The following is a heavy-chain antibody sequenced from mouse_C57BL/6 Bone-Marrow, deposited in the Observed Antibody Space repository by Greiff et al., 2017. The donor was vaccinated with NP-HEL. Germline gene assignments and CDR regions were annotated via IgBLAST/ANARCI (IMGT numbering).Heavy chain of an antibody. CDR3: ARGGYDGSPWFAY. J-gene: IGHJ3*01. Sequence: VQLKQSGPVLVKPGASVKMSCKASGYTFTDYYMNWVKQSHGKSLEWIGVINPYNGGTSYNQKFKGKATLTVDKSSSTAYMELNSLTSEDSAVYYCARGGYDGSPWFAYWGQGTLVTVSA. D-gene: IGHD2-2*01. CDR1: GYTFTDYY. V-gene: IGHV1-19*01. CDR2: INPYNGGT.